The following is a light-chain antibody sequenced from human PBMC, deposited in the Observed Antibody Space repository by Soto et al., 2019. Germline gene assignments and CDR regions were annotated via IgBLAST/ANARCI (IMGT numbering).Light chain of an antibody. CDR1: SSDVGSYNL. J-gene: IGLJ2*01. CDR3: CSYAGSSTYVL. CDR2: EGN. Sequence: QSVLTQPASVSGSPGQSFTISCTGTSSDVGSYNLVSWYQHHPGRAPKLMIYEGNKRPSGVSNRFSGSKSGNTASLTISGLQAEDEADYYCCSYAGSSTYVLFGGGTKLTVL. V-gene: IGLV2-23*01.